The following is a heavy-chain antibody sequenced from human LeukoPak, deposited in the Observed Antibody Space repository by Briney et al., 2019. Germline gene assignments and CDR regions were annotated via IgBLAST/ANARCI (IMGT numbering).Heavy chain of an antibody. V-gene: IGHV3-49*03. CDR2: IRREGYGGTT. J-gene: IGHJ6*04. CDR3: TRDHDFWRGPLDV. D-gene: IGHD3-3*01. CDR1: GFNFGDYS. Sequence: GRSLRLSCTASGFNFGDYSLSWFRQAPGVGLEWVAFIRREGYGGTTEYAASVKGRFTISRDDSKSIAYLQMNSLKTEDTGVYYCTRDHDFWRGPLDVWGKGPRSPSPQ.